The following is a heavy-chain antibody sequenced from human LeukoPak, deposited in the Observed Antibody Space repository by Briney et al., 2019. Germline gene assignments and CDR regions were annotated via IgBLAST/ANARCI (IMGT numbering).Heavy chain of an antibody. V-gene: IGHV3-15*01. J-gene: IGHJ4*02. Sequence: GGALRLSCAASGFTVSNAWMSWVRQAPGKGLEWVGRIKSKTDGETTDYAAPVKGRFTISRDDSKNTLYLQMNSLKTEDTAVYYCTTVYSDSGGFYFNYCDYWGQGTLVTVST. CDR2: IKSKTDGETT. CDR1: GFTVSNAW. D-gene: IGHD3-22*01. CDR3: TTVYSDSGGFYFNYCDY.